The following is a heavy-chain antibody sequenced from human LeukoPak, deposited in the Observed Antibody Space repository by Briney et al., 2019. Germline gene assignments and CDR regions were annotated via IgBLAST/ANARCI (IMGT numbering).Heavy chain of an antibody. V-gene: IGHV1-18*01. CDR2: VSTYNSET. Sequence: ASVKVSCKASGYRFSSVGISWVRQAPGQGLEWIGWVSTYNSETNYAPKFQARVIMTKDTSTSTVFLEMWSLRADDTAVYYCVRDNWNEFDPWGQGTLVTVSS. CDR1: GYRFSSVG. J-gene: IGHJ5*02. CDR3: VRDNWNEFDP. D-gene: IGHD1-1*01.